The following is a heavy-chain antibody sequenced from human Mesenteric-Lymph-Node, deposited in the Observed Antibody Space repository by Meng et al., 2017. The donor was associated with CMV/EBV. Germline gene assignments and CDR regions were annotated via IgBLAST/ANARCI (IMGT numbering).Heavy chain of an antibody. CDR1: GYSLSSGYY. D-gene: IGHD2/OR15-2a*01. V-gene: IGHV4-38-2*02. J-gene: IGHJ4*02. Sequence: SETLSLTCTVSGYSLSSGYYWGWIRQPPGKGLEWIGSIYHSGSTYYKASLQSRVTISVDTAKNQFSLNLMSVTAADTAVYYCAREDAQFSPFDYWGQGTLVTVSS. CDR3: AREDAQFSPFDY. CDR2: IYHSGST.